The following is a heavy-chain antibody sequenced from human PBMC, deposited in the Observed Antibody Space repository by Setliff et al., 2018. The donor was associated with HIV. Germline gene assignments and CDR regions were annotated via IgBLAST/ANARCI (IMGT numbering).Heavy chain of an antibody. J-gene: IGHJ6*02. CDR1: GFTFDDYG. CDR2: IGGHGSII. CDR3: ARGVRGVVNGMNV. Sequence: GGSLRLSCEASGFTFDDYGMNWVRQAPGKGLEWMSFIGGHGSIIHYADSVKGRFTISRDNANNSVYLQMHSLRVEDTAVYYCARGVRGVVNGMNVWGQGTTVTVSS. D-gene: IGHD3-10*01. V-gene: IGHV3-48*03.